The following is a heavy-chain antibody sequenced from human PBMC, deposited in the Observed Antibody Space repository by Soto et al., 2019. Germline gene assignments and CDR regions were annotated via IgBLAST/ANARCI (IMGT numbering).Heavy chain of an antibody. CDR3: AKDGNPIPYLTGYYRLGWFDP. J-gene: IGHJ5*02. CDR1: GFTFSSYA. D-gene: IGHD3-9*01. Sequence: GGSLRLSCAASGFTFSSYAMSWVRQAPGKGLEWVSAISGSGGSTYYADSVKGRYTISRDNSKNTLYLQMNSLRAEDTAVYYCAKDGNPIPYLTGYYRLGWFDPWGQGTLVTVSS. V-gene: IGHV3-23*01. CDR2: ISGSGGST.